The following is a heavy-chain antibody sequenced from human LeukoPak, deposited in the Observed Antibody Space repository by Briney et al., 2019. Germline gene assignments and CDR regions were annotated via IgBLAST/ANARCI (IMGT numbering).Heavy chain of an antibody. Sequence: KDGESLKISCKVSGHRFTNHWIGWVRQLPGKGLEWMGIINLGDSDTKYSPSFQGQVTISLDKSISTAYLQWRSLKASDTAMYYCARTPVGATPGYYYGMDVWGQGTTVTVSS. J-gene: IGHJ6*02. V-gene: IGHV5-51*01. CDR2: INLGDSDT. CDR1: GHRFTNHW. CDR3: ARTPVGATPGYYYGMDV. D-gene: IGHD1-26*01.